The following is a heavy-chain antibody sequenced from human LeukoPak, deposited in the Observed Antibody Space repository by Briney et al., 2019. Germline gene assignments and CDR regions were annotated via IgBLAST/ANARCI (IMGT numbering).Heavy chain of an antibody. V-gene: IGHV3-23*01. CDR1: GFTFSNYA. CDR3: ARELDTTNYDFWSGYYYYGMDV. J-gene: IGHJ6*02. Sequence: PGGSLRLSCAASGFTFSNYAMNWVRQAPGKGLEWVSIISSSGDTTYYTDSVKGRFTISRDNAKNSLYLQMNSLRAEDTAVYYCARELDTTNYDFWSGYYYYGMDVWGQGTTVTVSS. CDR2: ISSSGDTT. D-gene: IGHD3-3*01.